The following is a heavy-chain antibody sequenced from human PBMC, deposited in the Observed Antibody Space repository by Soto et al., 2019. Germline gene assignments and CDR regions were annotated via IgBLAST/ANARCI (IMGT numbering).Heavy chain of an antibody. CDR1: GGSISSSSYY. CDR2: IYYSGST. Sequence: SETLSLTCTVSGGSISSSSYYWGWIRQPPGKGLEWIGSIYYSGSTYYNPSLKSRVTISVDTSKNQFSLKLSSVTAADTAVYYCARHRFLKYSSSSRWFDPWGQGTLVTAPQ. J-gene: IGHJ5*02. CDR3: ARHRFLKYSSSSRWFDP. D-gene: IGHD6-6*01. V-gene: IGHV4-39*01.